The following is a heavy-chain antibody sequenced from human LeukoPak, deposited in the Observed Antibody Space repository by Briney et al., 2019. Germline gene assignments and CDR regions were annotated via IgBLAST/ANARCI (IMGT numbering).Heavy chain of an antibody. Sequence: PGGSRRLSCAASGFTFSNSAMNWVRQAPGKGLEWVSLISADSSHIYYADSVKGRFTISRDNAKNSLFLQMSSLRAEDTAVYYCARDGYQVPTIFGTFDPWGQGTLVTVSS. D-gene: IGHD3-3*01. CDR2: ISADSSHI. V-gene: IGHV3-21*01. J-gene: IGHJ5*02. CDR3: ARDGYQVPTIFGTFDP. CDR1: GFTFSNSA.